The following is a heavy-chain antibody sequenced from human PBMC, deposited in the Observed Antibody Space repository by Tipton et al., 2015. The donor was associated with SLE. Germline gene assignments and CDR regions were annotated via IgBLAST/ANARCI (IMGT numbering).Heavy chain of an antibody. CDR1: GFTFSSYG. CDR3: ARDQRTTVTTMGWYFDL. Sequence: SLRLSCAASGFTFSSYGMHWVRQAPGKGLEWVAVIWYDGSNKYYADSVKGRFTISRDNSKNTLYLQMNSLRAEDTAVYYCARDQRTTVTTMGWYFDLGGRGTLVTVSS. D-gene: IGHD4-17*01. V-gene: IGHV3-33*01. CDR2: IWYDGSNK. J-gene: IGHJ2*01.